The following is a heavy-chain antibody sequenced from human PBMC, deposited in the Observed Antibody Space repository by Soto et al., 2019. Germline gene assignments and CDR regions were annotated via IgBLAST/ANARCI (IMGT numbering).Heavy chain of an antibody. V-gene: IGHV4-38-2*02. D-gene: IGHD3-10*01. CDR3: ARDLNVYGHYDMDI. CDR2: IYHGGST. J-gene: IGHJ6*02. Sequence: SETLSLTCAVSGYSISSYNYWGWIRQPPGKGLEWIGSIYHGGSTYYNPSLRSRVTISVDTSQNQFSLKVSSVTAADTAVYYCARDLNVYGHYDMDIWGQGTTVTVS. CDR1: GYSISSYNY.